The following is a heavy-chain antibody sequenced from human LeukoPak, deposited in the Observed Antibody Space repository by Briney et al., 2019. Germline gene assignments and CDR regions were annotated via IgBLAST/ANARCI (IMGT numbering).Heavy chain of an antibody. CDR3: ARDKARYYYFDY. V-gene: IGHV3-33*08. Sequence: GGSLRLSCAASGFTFSIYGMHWVRQAPGKGLEWVAVIWNDGSNAYYADSVKGRFIISRDNSKNKMYLQMNSLRIEDTAVYYCARDKARYYYFDYWGQGTLVTVSS. J-gene: IGHJ4*02. D-gene: IGHD1-14*01. CDR2: IWNDGSNA. CDR1: GFTFSIYG.